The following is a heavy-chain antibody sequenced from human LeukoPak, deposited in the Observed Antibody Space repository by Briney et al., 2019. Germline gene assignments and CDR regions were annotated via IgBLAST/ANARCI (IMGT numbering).Heavy chain of an antibody. J-gene: IGHJ4*02. Sequence: SVKVSCKASGGTFSSYAISWVRQAPGQGLEWMGGIIPIFGTANYAQKFQGRVTITADESTGTAYMELSSLRSEDTAVYYCARGRYYGSGSYPFVMGYWGQGTLVTVSS. D-gene: IGHD3-10*01. V-gene: IGHV1-69*13. CDR1: GGTFSSYA. CDR3: ARGRYYGSGSYPFVMGY. CDR2: IIPIFGTA.